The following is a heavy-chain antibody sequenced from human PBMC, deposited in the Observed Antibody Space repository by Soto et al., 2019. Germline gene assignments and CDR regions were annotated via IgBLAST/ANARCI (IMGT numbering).Heavy chain of an antibody. J-gene: IGHJ4*02. V-gene: IGHV1-3*01. CDR2: INAGNGNT. CDR3: ARVLPSCAGDCYRY. Sequence: QVQLVQSGAELKKPGASLKVSCKASGYTFTNYVMHWVRQAPGQRLEWMGWINAGNGNTKYSQIFQGRVTLTRDTAANTAYMELRSLRSEDTAVYYCARVLPSCAGDCYRYWGQGTLVTVSS. CDR1: GYTFTNYV. D-gene: IGHD2-21*02.